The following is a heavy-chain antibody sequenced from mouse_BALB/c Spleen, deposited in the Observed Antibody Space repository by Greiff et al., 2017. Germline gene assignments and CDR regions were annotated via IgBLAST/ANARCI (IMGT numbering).Heavy chain of an antibody. CDR3: ARGTGYNAMDY. Sequence: EVKLVESGGGLVKPGGSLKLSCAASGFTFSSYAMSWVRQTPEKRLEWVASISSGGSTYYPDSVKGRFTISRDNARNILYLQMSSLRSEDTAMYYCARGTGYNAMDYWGQGTTLTVSS. J-gene: IGHJ2*01. D-gene: IGHD2-2*01. CDR1: GFTFSSYA. CDR2: ISSGGST. V-gene: IGHV5-6-5*01.